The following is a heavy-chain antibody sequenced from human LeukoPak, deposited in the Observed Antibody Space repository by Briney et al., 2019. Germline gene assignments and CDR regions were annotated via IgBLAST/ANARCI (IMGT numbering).Heavy chain of an antibody. CDR1: GFTVSSNY. CDR3: ARGPLAVAGNDY. J-gene: IGHJ4*02. D-gene: IGHD6-19*01. V-gene: IGHV3-66*01. CDR2: IYSGGST. Sequence: PGGSLRLSCAASGFTVSSNYMSWVRQAPGKGLEWVSVIYSGGSTYYEDSVKGRFTISRDNSKNTLYLQMNSLRAEDTAVYYCARGPLAVAGNDYWGQGTLVTVSS.